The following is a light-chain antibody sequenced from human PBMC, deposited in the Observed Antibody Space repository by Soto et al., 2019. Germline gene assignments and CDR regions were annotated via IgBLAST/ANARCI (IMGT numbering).Light chain of an antibody. Sequence: EIVMTQSPATLSVSPGGRVTLSCRASQSISDTIAWYQQKPGQAPRLLIYGASARATGFPARFSGSGSGTDFTLTISSLQSEDFAVYYCQQRSYPITFGQGTRLEIK. CDR2: GAS. CDR3: QQRSYPIT. J-gene: IGKJ5*01. CDR1: QSISDT. V-gene: IGKV3-15*01.